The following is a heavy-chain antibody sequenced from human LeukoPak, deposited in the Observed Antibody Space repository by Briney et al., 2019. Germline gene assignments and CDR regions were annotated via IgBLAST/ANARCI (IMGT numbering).Heavy chain of an antibody. V-gene: IGHV1-2*02. CDR1: GYTFIDYY. CDR2: INPNSGGT. CDR3: ARDSNDILTGSLVY. Sequence: GASMTVSCEASGYTFIDYYIHWVRQAPGQGLEWMGWINPNSGGTNYAQKFQGRVTMTRDTSISTAYMELSRLRSDDTAVYYCARDSNDILTGSLVYWGQGTLVTVSS. J-gene: IGHJ4*02. D-gene: IGHD3-9*01.